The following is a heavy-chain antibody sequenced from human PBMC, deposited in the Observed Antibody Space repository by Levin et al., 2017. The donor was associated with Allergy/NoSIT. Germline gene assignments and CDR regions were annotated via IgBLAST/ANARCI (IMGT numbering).Heavy chain of an antibody. CDR2: INGDGSNT. V-gene: IGHV3-74*01. CDR3: ARTMTGGFFDF. CDR1: GFTFSNFW. J-gene: IGHJ2*01. D-gene: IGHD3-10*01. Sequence: GGSLRLSCAASGFTFSNFWMHWVRQAPGKGLVWVSRINGDGSNTIYADFVKGRFTFSRDNAKNTLYLQMNSLRAEDTAIYYCARTMTGGFFDFWGRGTLVTVSS.